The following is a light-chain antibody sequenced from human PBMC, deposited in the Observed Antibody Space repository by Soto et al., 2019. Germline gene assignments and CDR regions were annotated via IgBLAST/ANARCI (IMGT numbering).Light chain of an antibody. J-gene: IGKJ5*01. CDR3: QQSYTSPTT. Sequence: DIQMTQSPSFLSASVGDRVTITCRASQSIGKHLNWYQQKHGKAPKFLIYGASTLQSGVPPRFTGSGSGTDFTLTVNSLQAEDFETYYCQQSYTSPTTFGQGTRLEIK. CDR2: GAS. V-gene: IGKV1-39*01. CDR1: QSIGKH.